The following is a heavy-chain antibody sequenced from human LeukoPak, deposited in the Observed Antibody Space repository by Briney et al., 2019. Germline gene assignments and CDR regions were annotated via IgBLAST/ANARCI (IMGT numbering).Heavy chain of an antibody. CDR3: ARLYSSSLGGGY. V-gene: IGHV4-34*01. D-gene: IGHD6-6*01. CDR2: INHSGST. Sequence: PSETLSLTCAVYGGSFSGYYWSWIRQPPGKGLEWIGEINHSGSTNYNPSLKSRVTISVDTSKNQFSLKLSSVTAADTAVYYCARLYSSSLGGGYWGQGTLVTVSS. J-gene: IGHJ4*02. CDR1: GGSFSGYY.